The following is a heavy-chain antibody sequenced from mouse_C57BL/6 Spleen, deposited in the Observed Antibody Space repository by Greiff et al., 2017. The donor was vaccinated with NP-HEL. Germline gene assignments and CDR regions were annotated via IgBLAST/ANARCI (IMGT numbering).Heavy chain of an antibody. D-gene: IGHD1-1*01. V-gene: IGHV5-9*01. J-gene: IGHJ1*03. CDR3: ARDYGSSYVHWYFDV. CDR1: GFTFSSYT. Sequence: DVKLVESGGGLVKPGGSLKLSCAASGFTFSSYTMSWVRQTPEKRLEWVATISGGGGNTYYPDSVKGRFTISRDNAKNTLYLQMSSLRSEDTALYYCARDYGSSYVHWYFDVWGTGTTVTVSS. CDR2: ISGGGGNT.